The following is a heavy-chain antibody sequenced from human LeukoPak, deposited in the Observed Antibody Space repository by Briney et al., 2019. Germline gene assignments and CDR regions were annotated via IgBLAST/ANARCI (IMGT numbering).Heavy chain of an antibody. Sequence: ASVKVSCKTSGYPFTTYEINWVPQAAGQGLEWMGWVHPDTGYADYAQKFQGRVTMTSDTYISTAYMELSSLRSDDTAVYFCARGPRNDPWGEGALVTASS. J-gene: IGHJ5*02. CDR3: ARGPRNDP. V-gene: IGHV1-8*01. CDR1: GYPFTTYE. CDR2: VHPDTGYA. D-gene: IGHD1-14*01.